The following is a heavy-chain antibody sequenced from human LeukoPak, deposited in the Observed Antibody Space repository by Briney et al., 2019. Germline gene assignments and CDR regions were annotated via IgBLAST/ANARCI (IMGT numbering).Heavy chain of an antibody. J-gene: IGHJ5*02. V-gene: IGHV4-59*01. CDR1: GGSISSYY. CDR3: AGGRNWFDP. Sequence: SETLSLTCTVYGGSISSYYWGWIRQPPGKGLEWNGYIHYSGSTNYNPSLKSRVTTSVDPSKNQFSLKLSSVTAADTAVYYCAGGRNWFDPWGQGTLVTVSS. CDR2: IHYSGST. D-gene: IGHD3-16*01.